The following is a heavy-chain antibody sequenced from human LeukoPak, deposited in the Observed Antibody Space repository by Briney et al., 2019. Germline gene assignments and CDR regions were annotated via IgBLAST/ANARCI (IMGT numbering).Heavy chain of an antibody. Sequence: PGRSLRLSCAASGFTCSSYGKHWVRQAPGKGLEWVAVVWYDGSNKYYADSVKGRFTISRDNSKNTLYLQMNSLRAEDTAVYYCARDNGVVVTAIGAFDIWGQGTMVTVSS. CDR1: GFTCSSYG. V-gene: IGHV3-33*01. CDR3: ARDNGVVVTAIGAFDI. CDR2: VWYDGSNK. J-gene: IGHJ3*02. D-gene: IGHD2-21*02.